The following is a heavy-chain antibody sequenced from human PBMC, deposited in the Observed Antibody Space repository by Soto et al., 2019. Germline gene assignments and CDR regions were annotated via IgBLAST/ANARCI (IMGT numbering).Heavy chain of an antibody. V-gene: IGHV4-39*01. Sequence: SETLSLTSTVSGGSISRSTYYWGWIRQPPGKGLEWIGSIYYSGFTYYSPSLKSRVTTSADTSKNQLSLKLSSVTAADTAVYYCARHVGGYCSEGSCYPGWFDPWGQGTLVTVSS. CDR3: ARHVGGYCSEGSCYPGWFDP. D-gene: IGHD2-15*01. J-gene: IGHJ5*02. CDR2: IYYSGFT. CDR1: GGSISRSTYY.